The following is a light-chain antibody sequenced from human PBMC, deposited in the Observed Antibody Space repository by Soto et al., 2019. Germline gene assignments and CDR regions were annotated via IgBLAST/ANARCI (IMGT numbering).Light chain of an antibody. CDR2: GAS. CDR3: QQYNNWPSIT. CDR1: QSVSSN. V-gene: IGKV3-15*01. J-gene: IGKJ5*01. Sequence: EIVMTQSPATLSVSPGERATLSCGASQSVSSNLAWYQQKPGQAPRLLIYGASTRATGIPARFSGSGSGTEFTLTICSLQSEDFAVYYCQQYNNWPSITFGQGTRLEIK.